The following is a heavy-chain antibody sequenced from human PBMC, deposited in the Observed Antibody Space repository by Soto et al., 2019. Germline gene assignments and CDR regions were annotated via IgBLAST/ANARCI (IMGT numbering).Heavy chain of an antibody. V-gene: IGHV3-23*01. Sequence: GGSLRLSCGSPGLIFRIYAMNLVRQAPGKGLEWVSVISGSGGSTYYADSVKGRFTISRHNSKNTLYLQMNSLRAEDTAVYYCAREVGHGWFDPWGQGTLVTVSS. J-gene: IGHJ5*02. CDR2: ISGSGGST. CDR1: GLIFRIYA. CDR3: AREVGHGWFDP.